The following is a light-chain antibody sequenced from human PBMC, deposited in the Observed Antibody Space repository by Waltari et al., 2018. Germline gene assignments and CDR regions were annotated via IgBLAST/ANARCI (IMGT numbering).Light chain of an antibody. CDR1: QSVRSY. Sequence: EIVLTQSLATLSLSPGERATLSCRASQSVRSYLAWYQQKPGQAPRLLIYDASNRATGIPARFSASGSGTDFTLTISSLESEDFAVYYCQQRSNQNPWTFGQGTKVEIK. CDR2: DAS. CDR3: QQRSNQNPWT. J-gene: IGKJ1*01. V-gene: IGKV3-11*01.